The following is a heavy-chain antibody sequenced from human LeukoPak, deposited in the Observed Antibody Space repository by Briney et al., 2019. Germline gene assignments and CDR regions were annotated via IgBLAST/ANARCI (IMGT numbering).Heavy chain of an antibody. CDR2: TYTSGST. V-gene: IGHV4-4*07. CDR1: GGSISSYY. D-gene: IGHD3-22*01. Sequence: KPSETLSLTCTVSGGSISSYYWSWIRQPAGKGLEWIGRTYTSGSTNYNPSLKSRVTMSVDTSKNQFSLKLSSVTAADTAVYYCARARNYYDSSDYYYEGDAFDIWGQGTMVTVSS. CDR3: ARARNYYDSSDYYYEGDAFDI. J-gene: IGHJ3*02.